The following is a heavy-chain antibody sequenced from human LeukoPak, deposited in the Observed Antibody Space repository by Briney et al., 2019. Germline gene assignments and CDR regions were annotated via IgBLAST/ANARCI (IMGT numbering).Heavy chain of an antibody. Sequence: ASVKVSCKASGYTFTSYGISWVRQAPGQGLERMGWISAYNGNTNYAQKLQGRVTMTTDTSTSTAYMELRSLRSDDTAVYYCARGPPTVTSGWFDPWGQGTLVTVSS. CDR3: ARGPPTVTSGWFDP. D-gene: IGHD4-17*01. CDR1: GYTFTSYG. CDR2: ISAYNGNT. J-gene: IGHJ5*02. V-gene: IGHV1-18*01.